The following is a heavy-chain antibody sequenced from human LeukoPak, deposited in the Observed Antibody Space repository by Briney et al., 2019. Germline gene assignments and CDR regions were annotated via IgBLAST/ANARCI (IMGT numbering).Heavy chain of an antibody. CDR3: ARNYYGSGSYYYFDY. Sequence: ASVKVSCKASGYTFTSYGISWVRQAPGQGLEWMGWISAYNGNTNYAQKLQGRVTMPTDTSTSTAYMDLSSLRSDDTAVYYCARNYYGSGSYYYFDYWGQGTLVTVPS. CDR1: GYTFTSYG. CDR2: ISAYNGNT. V-gene: IGHV1-18*01. J-gene: IGHJ4*02. D-gene: IGHD3-10*01.